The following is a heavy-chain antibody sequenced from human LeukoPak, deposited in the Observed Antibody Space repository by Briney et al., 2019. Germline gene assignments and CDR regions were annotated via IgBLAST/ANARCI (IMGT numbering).Heavy chain of an antibody. CDR2: IGSSSGDI. J-gene: IGHJ4*02. CDR3: ARAFRRGSSPGQYYFDY. Sequence: GGSLRLSCAASGFTFTYSMNRVRQAPGKGLEWVSYIGSSSGDISYADSVKGRFTISRDNAKNSLHLQMNSLRVEDTAVYYCARAFRRGSSPGQYYFDYWGQGTLVTVSS. CDR1: GFTFTYS. V-gene: IGHV3-48*01. D-gene: IGHD2/OR15-2a*01.